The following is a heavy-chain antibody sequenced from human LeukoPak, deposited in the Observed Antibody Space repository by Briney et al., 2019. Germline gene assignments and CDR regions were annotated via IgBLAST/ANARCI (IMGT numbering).Heavy chain of an antibody. CDR2: INWNGGST. CDR3: ARDTSGIAARYYFDY. J-gene: IGHJ4*02. D-gene: IGHD6-25*01. CDR1: GFTFDDYG. Sequence: GGSLRLSCAASGFTFDDYGMSWVRQAPGKGLEWVSGINWNGGSTGYADSVKGRFTISRDNAKNSLYLQMNSLRAEDTAVYYCARDTSGIAARYYFDYWGQGTLVTVSS. V-gene: IGHV3-20*04.